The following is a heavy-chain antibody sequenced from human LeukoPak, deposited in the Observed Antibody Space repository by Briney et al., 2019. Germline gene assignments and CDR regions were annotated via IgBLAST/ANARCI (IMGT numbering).Heavy chain of an antibody. Sequence: GGSLRLSCAASGFTFSSYSMNWVRQAPGKGLEWVSSISSSSSYIYYADSVKGRFTISRDNAKNSLYLQMNSLRAEDTAVYYCAREPSGSPQAFDIWGQGTMVTVSS. J-gene: IGHJ3*02. V-gene: IGHV3-21*01. CDR1: GFTFSSYS. CDR3: AREPSGSPQAFDI. CDR2: ISSSSSYI. D-gene: IGHD1-26*01.